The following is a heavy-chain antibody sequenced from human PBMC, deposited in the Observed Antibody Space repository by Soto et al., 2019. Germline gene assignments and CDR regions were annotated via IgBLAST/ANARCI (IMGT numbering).Heavy chain of an antibody. V-gene: IGHV6-1*01. CDR1: VDIVSSNSAA. J-gene: IGHJ4*02. CDR3: ARGEQYSGRIFDY. CDR2: TYYRSKWYN. Sequence: SQTLSLTCGISVDIVSSNSAAWNWLRQSPSRGLEWLGRTYYRSKWYNDYAVSVESRITINPDTSKNHFSLQLNFVTPEDTAVYFCARGEQYSGRIFDYWGQGTLVTVSS. D-gene: IGHD1-26*01.